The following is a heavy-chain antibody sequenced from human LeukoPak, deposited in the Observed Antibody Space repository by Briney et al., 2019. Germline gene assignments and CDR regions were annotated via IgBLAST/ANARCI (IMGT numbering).Heavy chain of an antibody. D-gene: IGHD2-2*01. CDR1: GFSFSTSW. CDR2: IKQDGSDK. V-gene: IGHV3-7*01. CDR3: ARVLPVASRDY. Sequence: PGGCLRLSCAASGFSFSTSWISWVRQAPGKGLEWVANIKQDGSDKFYVESVKGRFTVSRDNAKNSMYLQMNSLRAEDTAVYYCARVLPVASRDYWGQGTLVTVSS. J-gene: IGHJ4*02.